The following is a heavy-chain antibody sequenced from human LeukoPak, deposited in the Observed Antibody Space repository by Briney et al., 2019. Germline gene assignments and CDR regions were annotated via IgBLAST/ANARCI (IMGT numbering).Heavy chain of an antibody. V-gene: IGHV3-66*01. CDR2: IYSGGST. Sequence: GGSLRLSCAASGFTVSSNYMSWVRQAPGKGLEWVSVIYSGGSTYYADSVKGRFTISRDNSKNTLYLQVNSLRAEDTAVYYCARDLVLGGYSYGLDYWGQGTLVTVSS. D-gene: IGHD5-18*01. CDR1: GFTVSSNY. J-gene: IGHJ4*02. CDR3: ARDLVLGGYSYGLDY.